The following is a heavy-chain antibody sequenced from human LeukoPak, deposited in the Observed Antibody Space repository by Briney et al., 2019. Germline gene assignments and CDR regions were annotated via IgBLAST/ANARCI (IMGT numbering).Heavy chain of an antibody. CDR3: ARSKYCSSTSCYLYY. CDR2: IIPILGTA. V-gene: IGHV1-69*05. Sequence: GASVNVSCKASGGTFSSYAISWVRQAPGQGLEWMGGIIPILGTANYAQKFQGRVTITTDESTSTAYMELSSLRSEDTAVYYCARSKYCSSTSCYLYYWGQGTLVTVSS. D-gene: IGHD2-2*01. J-gene: IGHJ4*02. CDR1: GGTFSSYA.